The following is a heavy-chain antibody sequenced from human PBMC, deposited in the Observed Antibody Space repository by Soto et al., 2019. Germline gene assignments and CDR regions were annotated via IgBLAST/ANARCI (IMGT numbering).Heavy chain of an antibody. CDR1: GFTFSNYG. J-gene: IGHJ3*02. V-gene: IGHV3-33*01. D-gene: IGHD3-10*01. CDR2: IWYDGSNK. Sequence: QVPLVESGGGVVQPGRSLRLSCAASGFTFSNYGMHWVRQAPGKGLEWVAVIWYDGSNKYYAAAVKCRFTISRDNSKNTLYLQMNSMRAEETAVYYCARDRGGLRARYAVAIWGQGTMVTVSS. CDR3: ARDRGGLRARYAVAI.